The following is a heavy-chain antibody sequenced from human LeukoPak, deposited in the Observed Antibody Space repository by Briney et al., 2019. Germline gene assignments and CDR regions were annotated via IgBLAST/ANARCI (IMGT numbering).Heavy chain of an antibody. CDR1: GFTFSSYA. CDR3: AKDDSVVVAATPDY. D-gene: IGHD2-15*01. J-gene: IGHJ4*02. CDR2: ISGSGGST. Sequence: GGSLRLSCAASGFTFSSYAMSWVRQAPGKGLEWVSAISGSGGSTYYADSVKGRFTISRDNSKNTLYLQMNSLRAEDTAVYYCAKDDSVVVAATPDYWGQGTLVTVSS. V-gene: IGHV3-23*01.